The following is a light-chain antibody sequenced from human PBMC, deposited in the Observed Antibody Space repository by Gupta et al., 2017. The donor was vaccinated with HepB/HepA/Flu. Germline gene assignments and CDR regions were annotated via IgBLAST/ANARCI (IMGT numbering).Light chain of an antibody. J-gene: IGKJ2*01. V-gene: IGKV2-28*01. CDR2: LGA. CDR3: MQTLQTPRT. CDR1: QSLLHSNGYNY. Sequence: DIERTQSHLSLHVTPGEPASISCRSSQSLLHSNGYNYLNWYLQKPGQSPQLLIYLGANRASGVPDRFSGSRSGTDFTLKISRVEAEDVGVYYCMQTLQTPRTFGQGTKLEIK.